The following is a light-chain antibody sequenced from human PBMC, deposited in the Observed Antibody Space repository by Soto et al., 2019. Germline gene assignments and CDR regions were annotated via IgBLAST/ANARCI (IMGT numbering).Light chain of an antibody. CDR3: QQYYTWPIT. Sequence: EIVMTQSPDPLSVSPGERATLSCRASQSVSDRVVWYQHKPGQAPRLLISGASTGATGIPARFSGSGSGTEFTLTISSLQSEDCAIYYCQQYYTWPITFGGGTKVDIK. V-gene: IGKV3-15*01. J-gene: IGKJ4*01. CDR1: QSVSDR. CDR2: GAS.